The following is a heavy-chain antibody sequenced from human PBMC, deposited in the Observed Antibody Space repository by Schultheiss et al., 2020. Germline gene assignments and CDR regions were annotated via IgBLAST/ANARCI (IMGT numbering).Heavy chain of an antibody. J-gene: IGHJ4*02. CDR2: MNPNSGNT. Sequence: ASVKVSFKASGYTFTSYDINWVRQATGQGLEWMGWMNPNSGNTGYAQKFQGRVTMTRNTSISTAYMELSSLRSEDTAVYYCARGRATGYSSGWYGFYWGQGTLVTVSS. D-gene: IGHD6-19*01. CDR3: ARGRATGYSSGWYGFY. V-gene: IGHV1-8*01. CDR1: GYTFTSYD.